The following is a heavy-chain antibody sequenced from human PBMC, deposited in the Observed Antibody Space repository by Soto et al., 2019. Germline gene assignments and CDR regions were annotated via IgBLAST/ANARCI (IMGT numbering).Heavy chain of an antibody. CDR3: ARASCSGGSCYSYYFDY. D-gene: IGHD2-15*01. V-gene: IGHV1-18*01. Sequence: QVQLVQSGAEVKKPGASVKVSCKASGYTFTSYGISWVRQAPGQGLEWMGWISDYNGNTNYAQKLRGRVTMTTDTSTSTAYMELRSLRSDDTAVYYCARASCSGGSCYSYYFDYWGQGTLVTVSS. CDR2: ISDYNGNT. CDR1: GYTFTSYG. J-gene: IGHJ4*02.